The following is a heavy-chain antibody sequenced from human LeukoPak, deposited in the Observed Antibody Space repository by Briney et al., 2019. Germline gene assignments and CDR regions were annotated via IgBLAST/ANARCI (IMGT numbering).Heavy chain of an antibody. CDR3: ARAKGIAVADL. Sequence: GGSLRLSCAASGFTFSNYAMTWVRQAPGRGLEWVSAIDRRGSDTYYIDSVKGRFTISRDNSQNTLYLQMHSLRAEDTALYYCARAKGIAVADLWGQGTLVTVSS. V-gene: IGHV3-23*01. D-gene: IGHD6-19*01. CDR2: IDRRGSDT. J-gene: IGHJ4*02. CDR1: GFTFSNYA.